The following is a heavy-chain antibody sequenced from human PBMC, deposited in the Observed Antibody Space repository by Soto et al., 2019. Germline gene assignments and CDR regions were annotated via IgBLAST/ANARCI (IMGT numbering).Heavy chain of an antibody. Sequence: QVQLVQSGAEVKKPGASVKVSCKASGYTFTSYGITWVRQAPGQRLEWMGRFSAYNGNTNYAQKLQRRVTMTTATSSSTAYMELRSLRSDDPAVYYCARVMGALGHWFDPWGQGTLVTVSS. CDR1: GYTFTSYG. CDR3: ARVMGALGHWFDP. CDR2: FSAYNGNT. D-gene: IGHD3-16*01. J-gene: IGHJ5*02. V-gene: IGHV1-18*01.